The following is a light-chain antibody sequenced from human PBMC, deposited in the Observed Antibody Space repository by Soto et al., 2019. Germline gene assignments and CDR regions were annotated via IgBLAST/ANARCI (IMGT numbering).Light chain of an antibody. CDR1: QSVSSNY. CDR3: QQYGSLPIT. J-gene: IGKJ5*01. CDR2: MAS. Sequence: EIVLTQSPDTLSSSPGERVTLSCRASQSVSSNYLAWYQQRPGQAPRILIYMASVRATGIPDRFSGSGSGTDFTLTISRLEPEDFVVYYCQQYGSLPITFGQGTRLDIK. V-gene: IGKV3-20*01.